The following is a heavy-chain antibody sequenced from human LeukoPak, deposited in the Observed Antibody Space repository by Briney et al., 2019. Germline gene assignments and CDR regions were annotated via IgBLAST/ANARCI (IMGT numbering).Heavy chain of an antibody. D-gene: IGHD6-13*01. J-gene: IGHJ4*02. V-gene: IGHV3-23*01. CDR1: GFTFSSYA. CDR3: AKDLSGIAAAGDFDY. CDR2: ISGSGGST. Sequence: GGSLRLSCAASGFTFSSYAMSWARQAPGKGLEWVSAISGSGGSTYYADSVKGRFTISRDNSKNTLYLQMNSLRAEDTAVYYCAKDLSGIAAAGDFDYWGQGTLVTVSS.